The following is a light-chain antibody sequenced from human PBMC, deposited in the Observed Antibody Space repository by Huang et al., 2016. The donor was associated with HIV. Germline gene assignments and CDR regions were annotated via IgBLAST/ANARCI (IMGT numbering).Light chain of an antibody. Sequence: VMMSQSPATLAASPGERVTLSCGASQSVNTNLAWYQQKPGQPPRLLIYAASTRATGVPARFAGCGSGTEFTLTIDSLQSDDFAVYYCQQYNKWPPEYTFGQGTRLEIK. CDR2: AAS. J-gene: IGKJ2*01. CDR1: QSVNTN. V-gene: IGKV3-15*01. CDR3: QQYNKWPPEYT.